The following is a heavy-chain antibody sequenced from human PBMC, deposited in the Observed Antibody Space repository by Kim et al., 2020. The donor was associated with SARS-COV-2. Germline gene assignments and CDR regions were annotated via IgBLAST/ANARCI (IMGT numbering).Heavy chain of an antibody. D-gene: IGHD5-12*01. V-gene: IGHV1-2*02. CDR2: INPNSGGT. Sequence: ASVKVSCKASGYTFTGYYMHWVRQAPGQGLEWMGWINPNSGGTNYAQKFQGRVTMTRDTSISTAYMELSRLRSDDTAVYYCAREREKWPTRAEYFQHWGQGTLVTVSS. J-gene: IGHJ1*01. CDR1: GYTFTGYY. CDR3: AREREKWPTRAEYFQH.